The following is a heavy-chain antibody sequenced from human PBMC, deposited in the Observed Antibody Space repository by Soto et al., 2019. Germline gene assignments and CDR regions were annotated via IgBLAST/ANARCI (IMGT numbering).Heavy chain of an antibody. CDR2: IRGSGDTT. D-gene: IGHD3-10*01. V-gene: IGHV3-23*01. Sequence: EVQLLESGGGLVQPGGSLRLSCAASGFFFSSYALSWVRQAPGKGLQWVSSIRGSGDTTFYADSVKGRFTISRDNSKNTLYLQMNSLRAEDTAVYYCAKSPDPYGSGNYYNVDYWGQGTLVTVSS. J-gene: IGHJ4*02. CDR1: GFFFSSYA. CDR3: AKSPDPYGSGNYYNVDY.